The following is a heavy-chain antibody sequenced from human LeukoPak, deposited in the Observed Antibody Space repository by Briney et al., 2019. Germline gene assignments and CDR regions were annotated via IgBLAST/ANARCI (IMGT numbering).Heavy chain of an antibody. D-gene: IGHD6-6*01. J-gene: IGHJ5*02. CDR2: ISNSGSAI. Sequence: PGGSLRLSCAASGFTFSRYEMNWVRHAPGKGLEWVSYISNSGSAIYYADSVKGRFTISRDNAKNSLYLQMNSLRAEDTAVYYCARGLSIASNWFDPWGQGTLVTVSS. CDR3: ARGLSIASNWFDP. V-gene: IGHV3-48*03. CDR1: GFTFSRYE.